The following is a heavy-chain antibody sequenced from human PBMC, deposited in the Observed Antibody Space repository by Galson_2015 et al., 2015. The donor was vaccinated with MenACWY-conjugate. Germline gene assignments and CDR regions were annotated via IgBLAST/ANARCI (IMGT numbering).Heavy chain of an antibody. D-gene: IGHD4-11*01. V-gene: IGHV3-74*01. J-gene: IGHJ5*02. CDR1: GFTFGSYW. CDR3: ARDRKSPTVALTSHWFDP. Sequence: SLRLSCAASGFTFGSYWMHWVRHVPGKGLVWVSRIDRAGSSTTYADSVKGRFTISRDNAKNTLYLQMNRLRAEDTAVYYCARDRKSPTVALTSHWFDPWGQGTQVIGSS. CDR2: IDRAGSST.